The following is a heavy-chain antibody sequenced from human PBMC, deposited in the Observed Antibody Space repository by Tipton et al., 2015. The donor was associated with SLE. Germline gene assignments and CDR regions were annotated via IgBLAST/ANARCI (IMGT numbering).Heavy chain of an antibody. CDR1: GGSISSYY. Sequence: TLSLTCTVTGGSISSYYWSWTRQPPGKGLEWIGYIYYSGSTNYNPSLKSRVTISVDTSKNQFSLKLSSVTAEDTAVYYCAIPLEGEGRYGMDVWGQGTMVTVSS. J-gene: IGHJ6*02. CDR3: AIPLEGEGRYGMDV. V-gene: IGHV4-59*01. CDR2: IYYSGST. D-gene: IGHD1-1*01.